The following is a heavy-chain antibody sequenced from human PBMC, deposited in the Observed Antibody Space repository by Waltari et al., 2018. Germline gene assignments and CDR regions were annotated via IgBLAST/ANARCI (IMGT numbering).Heavy chain of an antibody. CDR2: INPNGGAT. V-gene: IGHV1-2*02. CDR1: RDHITAHY. D-gene: IGHD2-21*01. Sequence: LVQSGAEVMKPGASVKVSCEVSRDHITAHYIHWVRQAPGQGLEWMGWINPNGGATNYAQKFRGRITVTWDTSMTTSYMGLTGLRSDDTAVYYCAREYCGGECRLFDYWGQGTLVAVSS. CDR3: AREYCGGECRLFDY. J-gene: IGHJ4*02.